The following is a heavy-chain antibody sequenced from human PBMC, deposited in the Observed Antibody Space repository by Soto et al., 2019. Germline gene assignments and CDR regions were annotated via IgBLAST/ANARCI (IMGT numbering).Heavy chain of an antibody. V-gene: IGHV4-34*01. CDR1: GVSFSGYY. CDR3: ARIRSSTRPDAMGGGDYYYGMDV. J-gene: IGHJ6*02. CDR2: INHSGST. D-gene: IGHD2-2*01. Sequence: SETLSLTCAVYGVSFSGYYWSWIRQPPGKGLEWIGEINHSGSTNYNPSLKSRVTISVDTSKNQFSLKLSSVTAADTAVYYCARIRSSTRPDAMGGGDYYYGMDVWGQGTTVTVSS.